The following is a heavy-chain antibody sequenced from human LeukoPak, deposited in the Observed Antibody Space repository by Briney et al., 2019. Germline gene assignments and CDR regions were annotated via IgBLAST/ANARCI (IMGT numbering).Heavy chain of an antibody. Sequence: SGPTLVNPTQTLTLTCTFSGFSLSTSRVGVGWIRQPPGKALEWLALIYWDDDKRYSPPLKSRLTITKDTSKNQVVLTMTNMDPVDTATYYCAQGYYYDSSAYSNFDYWGQGTLVTVSS. CDR3: AQGYYYDSSAYSNFDY. J-gene: IGHJ4*02. CDR1: GFSLSTSRVG. CDR2: IYWDDDK. V-gene: IGHV2-5*02. D-gene: IGHD3-22*01.